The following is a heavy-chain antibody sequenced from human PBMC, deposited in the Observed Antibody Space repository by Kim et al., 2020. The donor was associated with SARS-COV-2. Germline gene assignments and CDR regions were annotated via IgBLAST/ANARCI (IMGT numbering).Heavy chain of an antibody. CDR1: GGSISSSSYY. J-gene: IGHJ4*02. D-gene: IGHD5-12*01. V-gene: IGHV4-39*01. CDR2: IYYSGST. CDR3: ARTPRWLQLGYFDY. Sequence: SETLSLTCTVSGGSISSSSYYWGWIRQPPGKGLEWIGSIYYSGSTYYNPSLKSRVTISVDTSKNQFSLKLSSVTAADTAVYYCARTPRWLQLGYFDYWGQGTLVTVSS.